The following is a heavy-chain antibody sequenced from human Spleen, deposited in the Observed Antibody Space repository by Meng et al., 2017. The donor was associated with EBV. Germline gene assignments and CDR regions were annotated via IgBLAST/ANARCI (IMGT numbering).Heavy chain of an antibody. V-gene: IGHV3-21*01. J-gene: IGHJ4*02. D-gene: IGHD2-15*01. CDR3: ARDGQGLLRGIDY. CDR2: ISFSSNYI. CDR1: GFTFSTYS. Sequence: EVQLVESGGXLVKPGXSLRLSXAASGFTFSTYSMNWVRQAPGKGLEWVSFISFSSNYIYYADSVKGRFTISRDNAKNSLSLQMNSLRAEDTAVYYCARDGQGLLRGIDYWGQGTMGTVSS.